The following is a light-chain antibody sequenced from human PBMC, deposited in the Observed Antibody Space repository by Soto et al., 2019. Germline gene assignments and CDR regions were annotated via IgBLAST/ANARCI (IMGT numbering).Light chain of an antibody. J-gene: IGKJ5*01. V-gene: IGKV3-20*01. CDR1: QTVTSNY. CDR3: QLYSRSPRQIT. CDR2: DVS. Sequence: EIVLTQSPGTLSSSPGERATLSCRASQTVTSNYLAWYQQKPGQAPRLLIYDVSNRATGIPARFSGSGSGTDCTLTISRLEPEDFAVYYCQLYSRSPRQITFGQGTRLEIK.